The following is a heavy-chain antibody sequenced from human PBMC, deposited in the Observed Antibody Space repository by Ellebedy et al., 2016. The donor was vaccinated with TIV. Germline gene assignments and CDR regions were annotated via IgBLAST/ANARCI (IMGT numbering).Heavy chain of an antibody. D-gene: IGHD1-7*01. V-gene: IGHV3-30*02. CDR1: GFAFRGYG. Sequence: PGGSLRLSCAASGFAFRGYGFHWVRQTPGKGLEWLAIIWYDGTNEYYADSVKGRFTISRDNRKNSLHLQMNSLTTEDTALYYCAKDSGITGRGWLDPWGQGTLVTVSS. J-gene: IGHJ5*02. CDR3: AKDSGITGRGWLDP. CDR2: IWYDGTNE.